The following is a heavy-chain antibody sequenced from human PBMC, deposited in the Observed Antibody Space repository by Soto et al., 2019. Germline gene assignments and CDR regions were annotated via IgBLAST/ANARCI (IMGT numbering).Heavy chain of an antibody. D-gene: IGHD1-26*01. Sequence: QVQLVQSGAEVKKPGASVRVSCKASGYTFTDYDINWVRQATGQGLEWMGWMNPSSGYTGYAQKFQGRVTMTWDTSILTAYMELSSLTSADTAVYYGARFVRHQPPTIDYWGQGALVTVSS. CDR3: ARFVRHQPPTIDY. J-gene: IGHJ4*02. CDR2: MNPSSGYT. CDR1: GYTFTDYD. V-gene: IGHV1-8*01.